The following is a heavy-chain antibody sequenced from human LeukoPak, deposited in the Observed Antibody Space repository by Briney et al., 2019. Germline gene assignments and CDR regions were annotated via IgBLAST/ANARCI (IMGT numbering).Heavy chain of an antibody. V-gene: IGHV1-18*01. J-gene: IGHJ4*02. D-gene: IGHD3-22*01. Sequence: ASVKVSCKASGYTFTSYGISWVRQAPGQGLEWMGWISAYNGNKNYAQKLQGRVTMTTDTSTSTAYMELRSLRADDTAVYYCARDHYCYDSSGCVGYWGQGTLVTVSS. CDR1: GYTFTSYG. CDR2: ISAYNGNK. CDR3: ARDHYCYDSSGCVGY.